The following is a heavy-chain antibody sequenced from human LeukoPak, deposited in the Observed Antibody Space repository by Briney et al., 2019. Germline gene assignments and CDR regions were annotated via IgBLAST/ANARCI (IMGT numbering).Heavy chain of an antibody. D-gene: IGHD6-19*01. CDR3: ARGGIAVAGVSY. V-gene: IGHV1-3*01. CDR2: INAGNGNT. Sequence: GASVKVSCKASGYTFTSHAMHWVRQAPGQRLEWMGWINAGNGNTKYSQKFQGRVTITRDTSASTAYMELSSLRSEDTAVYYCARGGIAVAGVSYWGQGTLVTVSS. J-gene: IGHJ4*02. CDR1: GYTFTSHA.